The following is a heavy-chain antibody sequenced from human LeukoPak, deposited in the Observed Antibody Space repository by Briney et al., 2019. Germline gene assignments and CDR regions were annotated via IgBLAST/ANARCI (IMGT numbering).Heavy chain of an antibody. V-gene: IGHV1-46*01. Sequence: ASVKVSCKASGYTFTNYYMHWVRQAPGQGLXXXXXINPSGGSTSNAQKFQGRVTMTRDTSTSTVYMELSSLRSEDTAVYYCARVVPGTTWVGTYFDNWGQGTLVTVSS. J-gene: IGHJ4*02. CDR2: INPSGGST. D-gene: IGHD2-21*02. CDR1: GYTFTNYY. CDR3: ARVVPGTTWVGTYFDN.